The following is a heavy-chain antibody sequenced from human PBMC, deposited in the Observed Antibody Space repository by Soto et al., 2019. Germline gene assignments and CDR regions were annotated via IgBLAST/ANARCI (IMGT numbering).Heavy chain of an antibody. CDR2: IGGSGDRT. V-gene: IGHV3-23*01. CDR3: AKVPIRPSCFDY. CDR1: GFTFSNYD. Sequence: EVQLLDSGGGLVQPGGSLRLSCAASGFTFSNYDMTWVRQAPGKGLEWVSRIGGSGDRTYYADSVKGRFTISRDNSRNTLYLQMNSLRAAETAMYYCAKVPIRPSCFDYWGQGALVTVSS. D-gene: IGHD1-1*01. J-gene: IGHJ4*02.